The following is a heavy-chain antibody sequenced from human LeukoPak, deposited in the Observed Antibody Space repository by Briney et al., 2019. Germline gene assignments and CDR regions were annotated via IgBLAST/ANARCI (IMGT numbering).Heavy chain of an antibody. CDR1: GGSISSYY. CDR3: ARRGYCSSTSCYVFDY. D-gene: IGHD2-2*01. Sequence: SETLSLTCTVSGGSISSYYWSWIRQPPRKGLERIGYVYYSGSTNYDPSLKSRVTISVDTSKNQFSLKLSSVTAADTAVYYCARRGYCSSTSCYVFDYWGQGTLVTVSS. CDR2: VYYSGST. V-gene: IGHV4-59*08. J-gene: IGHJ4*02.